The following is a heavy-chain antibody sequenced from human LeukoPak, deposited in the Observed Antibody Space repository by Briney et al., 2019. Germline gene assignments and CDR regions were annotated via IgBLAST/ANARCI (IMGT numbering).Heavy chain of an antibody. CDR3: ARGSYYDSSGYYYDDY. Sequence: ASVKVSCKASGGTFSSYAISWVRQAPGQGLEWMGWMNPNSGNTGYAQKFQGRVTMTRNTSISTAYMELSSLRSEDTAVYYCARGSYYDSSGYYYDDYWGQGTLVTVSS. J-gene: IGHJ4*02. V-gene: IGHV1-8*02. D-gene: IGHD3-22*01. CDR2: MNPNSGNT. CDR1: GGTFSSYA.